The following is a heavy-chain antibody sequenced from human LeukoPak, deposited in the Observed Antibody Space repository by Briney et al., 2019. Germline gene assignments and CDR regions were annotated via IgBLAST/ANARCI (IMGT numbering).Heavy chain of an antibody. V-gene: IGHV3-23*01. CDR2: ISGSGGNT. CDR3: AKDSTWAADY. D-gene: IGHD5/OR15-5a*01. CDR1: GFTFSSYS. Sequence: QSGGSLRLSCAASGFTFSSYSMNWVRQAPGKGLEWVSAISGSGGNTYYADSVKGRFTISRDNSKNTLYLQMNSLGGEDTAVYYCAKDSTWAADYWGQGTLVSVSS. J-gene: IGHJ4*02.